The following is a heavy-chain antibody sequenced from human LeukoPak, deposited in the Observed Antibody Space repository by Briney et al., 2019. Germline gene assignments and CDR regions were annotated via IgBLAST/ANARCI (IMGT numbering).Heavy chain of an antibody. D-gene: IGHD6-13*01. Sequence: ASVKVSCKASGYTFTGYYMHWVRQAPGQGLEWMGWINPNSGGTNYAQKFQGRVTVTRDTSISTAYMELSRLRSDDTAVYYCARGPRGRSSSWYGPRFDPWGQGTLVTVSS. CDR3: ARGPRGRSSSWYGPRFDP. CDR2: INPNSGGT. V-gene: IGHV1-2*02. CDR1: GYTFTGYY. J-gene: IGHJ5*02.